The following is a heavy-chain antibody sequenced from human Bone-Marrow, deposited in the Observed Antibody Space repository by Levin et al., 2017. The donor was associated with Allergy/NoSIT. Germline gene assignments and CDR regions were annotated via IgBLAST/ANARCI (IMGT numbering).Heavy chain of an antibody. D-gene: IGHD3-10*01. Sequence: SPTLSLTCAVDGGSFPGYFWTWIRQPPGKGLEWIGEINHSGSTKYNPSLTSRVTISVDTSKKEFSLNLSSVTAADTAVFYCARGGRWSFSYYFDYWGQGTRVTVSS. CDR1: GGSFPGYF. V-gene: IGHV4-34*01. CDR2: INHSGST. CDR3: ARGGRWSFSYYFDY. J-gene: IGHJ4*02.